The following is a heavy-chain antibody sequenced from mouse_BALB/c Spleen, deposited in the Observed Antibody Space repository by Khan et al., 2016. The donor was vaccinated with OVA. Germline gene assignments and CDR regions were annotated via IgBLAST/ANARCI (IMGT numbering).Heavy chain of an antibody. Sequence: EVELVESGGGLVKPGGSLKLSCAASGFTFSDYYMYWVRQTPEKRLEWVATISDGGSYTYYPDSVKGRFTISRDNAKNNLYLQMSRLKSEDTAMDYCARAGYGGFAYWGQGTLVTVSA. J-gene: IGHJ3*01. CDR2: ISDGGSYT. D-gene: IGHD1-1*02. V-gene: IGHV5-4*02. CDR3: ARAGYGGFAY. CDR1: GFTFSDYY.